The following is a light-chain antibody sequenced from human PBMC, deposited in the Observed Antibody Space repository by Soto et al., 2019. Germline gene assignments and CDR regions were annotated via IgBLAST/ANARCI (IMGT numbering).Light chain of an antibody. V-gene: IGLV2-14*01. CDR2: EVS. Sequence: QSALTQPASLSGSPGQSITISCTGATSDFVNYNYVSWYQHHPGKAPQLMIYEVSHRPSGVSSRFSGSKSDNTASLTISGLQPEDEAYYYCSSYTVSTDVVFGGGTKLTVL. J-gene: IGLJ2*01. CDR1: TSDFVNYNY. CDR3: SSYTVSTDVV.